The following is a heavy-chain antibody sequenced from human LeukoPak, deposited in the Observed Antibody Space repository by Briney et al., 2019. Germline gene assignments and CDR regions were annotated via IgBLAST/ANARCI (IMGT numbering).Heavy chain of an antibody. Sequence: GSLRLSCAASGFTFSSYAMSWVRQAPGKGLEWVSAISGSGGSTYYADSVKGRFTISRDNSKNTLYLQMNSLRAEDTAVYYCAKRGDSYYHYYGMDVWGQGTTVTVSS. CDR1: GFTFSSYA. V-gene: IGHV3-23*01. CDR3: AKRGDSYYHYYGMDV. D-gene: IGHD3-10*01. CDR2: ISGSGGST. J-gene: IGHJ6*02.